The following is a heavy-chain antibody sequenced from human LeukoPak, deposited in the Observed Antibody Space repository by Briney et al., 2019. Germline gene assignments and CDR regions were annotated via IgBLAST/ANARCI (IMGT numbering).Heavy chain of an antibody. D-gene: IGHD4-11*01. CDR3: AKDLNYGFDY. CDR1: GSTFSDYA. Sequence: GGSLRLSCTASGSTFSDYAMSWVRQAPGMGLEWVSSLSGSGVSTYYADSVKGRFTISRDNSKNTLYLQMNSLRAGDTAVYYCAKDLNYGFDYWGQGTLVTVSS. CDR2: LSGSGVST. J-gene: IGHJ4*02. V-gene: IGHV3-23*01.